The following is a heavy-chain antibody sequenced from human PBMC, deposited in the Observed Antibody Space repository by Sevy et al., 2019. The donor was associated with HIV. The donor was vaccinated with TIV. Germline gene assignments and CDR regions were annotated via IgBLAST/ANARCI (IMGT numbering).Heavy chain of an antibody. CDR3: ARRGGSGWYYFDS. D-gene: IGHD6-19*01. J-gene: IGHJ4*02. Sequence: ASVKVSCKASGGTISRDGISWVRQAPGEGLEWMGGIISFFDMTNYAQKFQGRVTISADESTSTVYMELSSLRFEDTAVYYCARRGGSGWYYFDSWGQGTLVTVSS. V-gene: IGHV1-69*13. CDR1: GGTISRDG. CDR2: IISFFDMT.